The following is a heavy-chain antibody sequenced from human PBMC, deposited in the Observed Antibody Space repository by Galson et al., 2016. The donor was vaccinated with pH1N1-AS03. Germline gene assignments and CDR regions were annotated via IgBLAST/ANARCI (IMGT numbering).Heavy chain of an antibody. CDR1: GYTFATYG. CDR2: ISAYYGDT. V-gene: IGHV1-18*01. CDR3: VRESEISGVVFFNY. D-gene: IGHD3-3*01. J-gene: IGHJ4*02. Sequence: SVKVSCKASGYTFATYGISWVRQAPGQGLEWMGWISAYYGDTHFAHKFQERVTLTRDTSTATAYMELRNLRSDDTAVYYCVRESEISGVVFFNYWCQGTLVTVSS.